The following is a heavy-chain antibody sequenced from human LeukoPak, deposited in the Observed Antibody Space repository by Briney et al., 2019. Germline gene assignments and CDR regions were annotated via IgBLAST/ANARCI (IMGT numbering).Heavy chain of an antibody. J-gene: IGHJ4*02. CDR1: GGSISSYY. Sequence: PSETLSLTCTVSGGSISSYYWSWIRQPPGKGLEWIGYIYYSGSTNSNPSLKSRVTISVDTSKNQFSLRLSSVTAADTAVYYCARVSSSGWFLDYWGRGTLVTVSS. CDR2: IYYSGST. CDR3: ARVSSSGWFLDY. V-gene: IGHV4-59*01. D-gene: IGHD6-19*01.